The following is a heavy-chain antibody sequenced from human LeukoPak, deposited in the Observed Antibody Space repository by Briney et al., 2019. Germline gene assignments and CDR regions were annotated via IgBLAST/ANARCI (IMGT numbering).Heavy chain of an antibody. V-gene: IGHV3-21*01. D-gene: IGHD1-1*01. J-gene: IGHJ4*02. Sequence: PGGSLRLSCAASGFTFSSYSMNWVRQAPGKGLEWVSSISSSSSYIYYADSVKGRFTISRDDAKNSLYLQLNSLRADDTAVYYCARLTGTTGFDYWGQGTLVTVSS. CDR2: ISSSSSYI. CDR3: ARLTGTTGFDY. CDR1: GFTFSSYS.